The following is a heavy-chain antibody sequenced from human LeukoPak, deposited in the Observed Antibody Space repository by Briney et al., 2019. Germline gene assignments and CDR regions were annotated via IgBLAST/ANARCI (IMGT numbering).Heavy chain of an antibody. Sequence: PSETLSLTCTVSGGSISSGGYYWSWIRQHPGKGLEWIGYIYYSGSTNYNPSLKSRVTISVDTSKNQFSLKLSSVTAADTAVYYCATTYYDILTDYYYGMDVWGQGTTVTVSS. D-gene: IGHD3-9*01. CDR2: IYYSGST. CDR1: GGSISSGGYY. V-gene: IGHV4-61*08. J-gene: IGHJ6*02. CDR3: ATTYYDILTDYYYGMDV.